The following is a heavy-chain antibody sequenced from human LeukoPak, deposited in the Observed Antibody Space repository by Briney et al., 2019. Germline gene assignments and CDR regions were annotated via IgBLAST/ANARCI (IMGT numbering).Heavy chain of an antibody. D-gene: IGHD3-10*01. V-gene: IGHV3-23*01. CDR1: GFTFSSYV. CDR2: ISGSGGST. J-gene: IGHJ6*04. Sequence: GGTLRLSCAASGFTFSSYVMSWVRQAPGKGLEWVSAISGSGGSTYYAVSVKGRFTISRDKSKNTLSLQMNILRAKDTAVYYCAKDRHFEGSGSSTWEWDVWGKGTTVTISS. CDR3: AKDRHFEGSGSSTWEWDV.